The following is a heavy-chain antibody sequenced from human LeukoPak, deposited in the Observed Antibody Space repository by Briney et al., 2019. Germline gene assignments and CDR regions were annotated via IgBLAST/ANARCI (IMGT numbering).Heavy chain of an antibody. CDR1: GFIFRNYA. CDR3: AKESGALGAPLYDY. V-gene: IGHV3-23*01. J-gene: IGHJ4*02. CDR2: ISDNGGGT. D-gene: IGHD4/OR15-4a*01. Sequence: EGSLRLSCGASGFIFRNYAMSWVRQAPGEGLEWVSGISDNGGGTYYADSVKGRFTISRDNSKNMLYLQMNSLRAEDTAVYYCAKESGALGAPLYDYWGQGILVTGSS.